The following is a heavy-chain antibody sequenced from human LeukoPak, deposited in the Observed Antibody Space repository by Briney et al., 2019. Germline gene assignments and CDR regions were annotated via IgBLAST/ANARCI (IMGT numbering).Heavy chain of an antibody. D-gene: IGHD5-24*01. CDR1: GGSISTSSSY. V-gene: IGHV4-39*01. CDR3: ARQGSGWLQVDY. Sequence: PSETLSPTCTVFGGSISTSSSYWGWIRQPPGKGLEWIGSIYYSGSTYYNPSLKSRVTISVDTSRNQFSLKLSSVSAADTAVYYCARQGSGWLQVDYWGQGTLVTVSS. CDR2: IYYSGST. J-gene: IGHJ4*02.